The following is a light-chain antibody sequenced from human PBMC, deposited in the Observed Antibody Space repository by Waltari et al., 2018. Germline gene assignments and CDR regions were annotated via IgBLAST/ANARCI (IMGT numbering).Light chain of an antibody. CDR1: QSVSRS. Sequence: EIVLTQSPGTLSLSPGERATLSCRASQSVSRSLAWYQQKLGQSPRLRIYGASSRATGIPDRFSGSGSGTDFSLTIARLEPEDFAVYYCQNYVTSLATFGQVTKVEIK. J-gene: IGKJ1*01. CDR3: QNYVTSLAT. V-gene: IGKV3-20*01. CDR2: GAS.